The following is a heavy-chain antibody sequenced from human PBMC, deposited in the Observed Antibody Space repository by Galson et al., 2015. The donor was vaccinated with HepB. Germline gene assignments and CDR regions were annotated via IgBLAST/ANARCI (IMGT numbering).Heavy chain of an antibody. CDR2: ISSSSSYT. D-gene: IGHD1-1*01. CDR3: AYTGTPYYYGMDV. CDR1: GFTFSDYY. Sequence: SLRLSCAASGFTFSDYYMSWIRQAPGKGLEWVSYISSSSSYTNYADSVKGRFTISRDNAKNSLYLQMNSLRAEDTAVYYCAYTGTPYYYGMDVWGQGTTVTVSS. J-gene: IGHJ6*02. V-gene: IGHV3-11*06.